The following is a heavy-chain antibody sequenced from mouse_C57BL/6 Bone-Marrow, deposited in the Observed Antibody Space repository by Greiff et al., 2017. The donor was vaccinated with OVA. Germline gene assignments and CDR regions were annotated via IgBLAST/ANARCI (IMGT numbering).Heavy chain of an antibody. CDR1: GYTFTEYT. CDR3: ARHLGPSAWFAY. V-gene: IGHV1-62-2*01. J-gene: IGHJ3*01. D-gene: IGHD4-1*01. CDR2: FYPGSGSI. Sequence: VHLVESGAELVKPGASVKLSCKASGYTFTEYTIHWVKQRSGQGLEWIGWFYPGSGSIKYNEKFKDKATLTADKSSSTVYMELSRLTSEDSAVYFCARHLGPSAWFAYWGQGTLVTVSA.